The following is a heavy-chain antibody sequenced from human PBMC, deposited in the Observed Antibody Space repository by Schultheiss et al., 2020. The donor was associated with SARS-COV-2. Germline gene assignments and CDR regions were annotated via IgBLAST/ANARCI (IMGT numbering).Heavy chain of an antibody. J-gene: IGHJ5*02. D-gene: IGHD4-23*01. Sequence: GESLKISCKASGGTFSSYTMHWVRQAPGQGLEWMGWINAYNGNTNYAQKLQGRVTMTTDTSTSTAYMELSSLRSEDTAVYYCAREGTTVIKSEWNWFDPWGQGTLVTVSS. CDR2: INAYNGNT. CDR3: AREGTTVIKSEWNWFDP. V-gene: IGHV1-18*01. CDR1: GGTFSSYT.